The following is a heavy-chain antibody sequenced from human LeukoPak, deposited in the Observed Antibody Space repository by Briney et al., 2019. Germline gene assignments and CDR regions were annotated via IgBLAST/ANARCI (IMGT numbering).Heavy chain of an antibody. CDR1: GYSISSGYY. J-gene: IGHJ4*02. D-gene: IGHD3/OR15-3a*01. CDR2: IYHSGST. Sequence: SETLSLTCAVSGYSISSGYYWVWIRQPPGKGLEWIGSIYHSGSTYYNPSLKSRVTISVDTSKNQFSLKLSSVTAADTAVYYCARHAGTGDYWGQGTLVTVSS. V-gene: IGHV4-38-2*01. CDR3: ARHAGTGDY.